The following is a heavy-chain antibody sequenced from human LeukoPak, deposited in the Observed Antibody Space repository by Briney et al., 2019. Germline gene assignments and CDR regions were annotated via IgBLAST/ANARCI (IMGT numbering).Heavy chain of an antibody. Sequence: PSETLSLTCTVSGGSISSSSYYRGWIRQPPGKGLEWIGSIYYSGSTYYNPSLKSRVTISVDTSKNQFSLKLSSVTAADTAVYYCARIRVYCSSTSCYSFDYWGQGTLVTVSS. V-gene: IGHV4-39*01. CDR1: GGSISSSSYY. CDR2: IYYSGST. CDR3: ARIRVYCSSTSCYSFDY. D-gene: IGHD2-2*01. J-gene: IGHJ4*02.